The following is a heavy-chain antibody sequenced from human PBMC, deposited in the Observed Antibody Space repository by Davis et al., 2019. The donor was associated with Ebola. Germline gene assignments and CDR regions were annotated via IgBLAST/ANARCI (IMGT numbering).Heavy chain of an antibody. CDR1: GFIVSNNY. D-gene: IGHD5-12*01. CDR3: ARLPSGVGRALDY. J-gene: IGHJ4*01. Sequence: GESLKISCAASGFIVSNNYINWVRQVPGKGLEWVAHINPDGTRKQYVDSVKGRFTISRDNAKNSLFLQLNSLRAEDTALYYCARLPSGVGRALDYWGHGTLVTVSS. V-gene: IGHV3-7*01. CDR2: INPDGTRK.